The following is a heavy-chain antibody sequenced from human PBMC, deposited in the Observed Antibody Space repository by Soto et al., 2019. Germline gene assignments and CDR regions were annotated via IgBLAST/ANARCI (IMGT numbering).Heavy chain of an antibody. V-gene: IGHV5-10-1*03. Sequence: EVQLVQSGAEVKRPGESLTISCQASGYTFTAFWITWVRQMPGKGLEWMATIDPRDSYSNYSLSFQGHGTISTDKSIGTAYLHWSTLEASDTAIYYCAILSTGFCTKTTCQHYFGMDVWGQGTTVTVSS. CDR2: IDPRDSYS. D-gene: IGHD2-8*01. CDR1: GYTFTAFW. J-gene: IGHJ6*02. CDR3: AILSTGFCTKTTCQHYFGMDV.